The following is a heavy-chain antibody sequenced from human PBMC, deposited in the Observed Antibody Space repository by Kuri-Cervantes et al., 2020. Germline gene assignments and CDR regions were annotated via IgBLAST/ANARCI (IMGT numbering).Heavy chain of an antibody. D-gene: IGHD2-2*01. Sequence: SETLSLTCAISGDSVSSNSAAWNWIRQSPSRGLEWLGRTYYRSKWYNDYAVSVKSRITINPDTSKNQFSLQLSSVTAADTAVYYCARAKQALRYCSSTSCFPRWFDPWGQGTLVTVSS. CDR1: GDSVSSNSAA. J-gene: IGHJ5*02. CDR2: TYYRSKWYN. V-gene: IGHV6-1*01. CDR3: ARAKQALRYCSSTSCFPRWFDP.